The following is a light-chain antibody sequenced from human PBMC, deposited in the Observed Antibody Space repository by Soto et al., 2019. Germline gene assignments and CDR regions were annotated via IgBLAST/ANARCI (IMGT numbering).Light chain of an antibody. CDR3: QQYGSSPLT. Sequence: IVFQQSPRTLSLSPGERATLRCRASQSVSSNHLAWYQQKPGQAPKVLIYRASIRATGIPDRFTGSGSGTDFTLTISRLEPEDFAMYYCQQYGSSPLTFGGVTLVDI. CDR1: QSVSSNH. V-gene: IGKV3-20*01. CDR2: RAS. J-gene: IGKJ4*01.